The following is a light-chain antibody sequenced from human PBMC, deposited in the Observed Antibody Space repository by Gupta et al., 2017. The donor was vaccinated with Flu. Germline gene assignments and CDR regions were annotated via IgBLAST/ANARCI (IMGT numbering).Light chain of an antibody. CDR2: AAS. J-gene: IGKJ1*01. V-gene: IGKV1-12*01. Sequence: PSFVSASPGARVTITCRASQDIGNWLAWYQQKPGKAPKLLIYAASNLQSEVPSRFSGSGSGTDFTLTISSLQPEDFATYYCQQANSFPQTFGQGTKVEIK. CDR1: QDIGNW. CDR3: QQANSFPQT.